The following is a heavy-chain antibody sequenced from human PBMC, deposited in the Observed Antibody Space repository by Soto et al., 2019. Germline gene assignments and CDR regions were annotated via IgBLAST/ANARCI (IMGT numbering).Heavy chain of an antibody. Sequence: PSETLSLTCAVSGGSISSSNWWSWVRHAPGKGLELVASVVGGGDGYYADSVKGRFTISRDNSKNTVFLQMSSLSAEDTARYYCAKDRPSYNSVWDTFDLWGQGTVVTLSS. J-gene: IGHJ3*01. D-gene: IGHD1-20*01. CDR1: GGSISSSNW. CDR3: AKDRPSYNSVWDTFDL. V-gene: IGHV3-53*01. CDR2: VVGGGDG.